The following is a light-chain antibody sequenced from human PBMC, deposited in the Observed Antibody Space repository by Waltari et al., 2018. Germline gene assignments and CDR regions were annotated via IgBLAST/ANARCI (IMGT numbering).Light chain of an antibody. CDR2: KDS. Sequence: SYELTRPPSVSVSPGQTARITCSGDALPKQYHSWYQQKPGQAPVVVIYKDSERPSGIPERFSGSSSGTTVTLIISGVQAEDEADYYCQSADSSGTHLYVVFGGGTKLTVL. V-gene: IGLV3-25*03. J-gene: IGLJ2*01. CDR1: ALPKQY. CDR3: QSADSSGTHLYVV.